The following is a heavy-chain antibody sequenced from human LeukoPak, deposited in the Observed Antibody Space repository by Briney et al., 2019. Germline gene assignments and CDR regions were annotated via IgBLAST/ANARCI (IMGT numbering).Heavy chain of an antibody. CDR2: ISYDGSNK. CDR3: AKDRVAAADLFDY. J-gene: IGHJ4*02. V-gene: IGHV3-30*18. CDR1: GFTFSSYG. D-gene: IGHD6-13*01. Sequence: GGSLRLSCAAPGFTFSSYGMHWVRQAPGKGLEWVAVISYDGSNKYYADSVKGRFTISRDNSKNTLYLQMNSLRAEDTAVYYCAKDRVAAADLFDYWGQGTLVTVSS.